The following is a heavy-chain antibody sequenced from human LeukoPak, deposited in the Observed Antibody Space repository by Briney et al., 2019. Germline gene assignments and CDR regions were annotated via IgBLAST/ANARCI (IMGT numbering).Heavy chain of an antibody. J-gene: IGHJ5*02. CDR1: GGSISSGSYY. CDR3: ARGRERYTCSSTSCYLFDP. D-gene: IGHD2-2*01. V-gene: IGHV4-30-2*01. Sequence: PSQTLSLTCTVSGGSISSGSYYWSWIRQPPGKGLEWIGEINHSGSTNYNPSLKSRVTISVDTSKNQFSLKLSSVTAADTAVYYCARGRERYTCSSTSCYLFDPWGQGTLVTVSS. CDR2: INHSGST.